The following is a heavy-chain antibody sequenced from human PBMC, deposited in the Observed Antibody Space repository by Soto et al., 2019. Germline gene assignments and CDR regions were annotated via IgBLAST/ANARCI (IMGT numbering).Heavy chain of an antibody. Sequence: QVQLVQSGAEVRKPGASVKVSCKTSGYTFTSYNVHWVRQAPGQGLEWMGFINPSGGSTTYAEKFQGRVTMTTDTATTTVYMQLSSLTSEDTAMYYCARVPIMGATTFDNWGQGTLVTVSS. CDR1: GYTFTSYN. J-gene: IGHJ4*02. CDR2: INPSGGST. D-gene: IGHD1-26*01. CDR3: ARVPIMGATTFDN. V-gene: IGHV1-46*01.